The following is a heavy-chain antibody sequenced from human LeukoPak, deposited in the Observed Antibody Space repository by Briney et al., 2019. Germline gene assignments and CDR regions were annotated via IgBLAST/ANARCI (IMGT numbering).Heavy chain of an antibody. CDR2: IIPIFGTA. J-gene: IGHJ6*03. V-gene: IGHV1-69*13. D-gene: IGHD2-2*01. CDR3: ARGQYHSYYMDV. CDR1: GGTSSSYA. Sequence: ASVKVSCKASGGTSSSYAISWVRQAPGQGLEWMGGIIPIFGTANYAQKFQGRVTITADESTSTAYMELSSLRSEDTAVYYCARGQYHSYYMDVWGKGTTVTVSS.